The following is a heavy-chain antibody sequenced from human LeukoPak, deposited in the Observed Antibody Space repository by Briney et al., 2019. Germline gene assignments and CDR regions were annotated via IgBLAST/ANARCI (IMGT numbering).Heavy chain of an antibody. CDR2: TYYRSKWYN. D-gene: IGHD3-10*01. J-gene: IGHJ3*01. CDR3: ARERISMVRGAGDTFDV. V-gene: IGHV6-1*01. Sequence: SQTLSLTCAISGDSVSSNSAAWNWIRQSPSRGLEWLGRTYYRSKWYNDYAVSVKSRITVNPDTSKNQFSLQLNSVTPEDTAVYYCARERISMVRGAGDTFDVWGQGTVVTVSS. CDR1: GDSVSSNSAA.